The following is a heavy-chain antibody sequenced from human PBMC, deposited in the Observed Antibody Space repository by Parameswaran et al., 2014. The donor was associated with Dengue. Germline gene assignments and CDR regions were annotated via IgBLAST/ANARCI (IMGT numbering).Heavy chain of an antibody. CDR3: AKDILVWDRGGQDAFDV. J-gene: IGHJ3*01. Sequence: WIRQPPGKGLEWVAYVGYDGTHEKYADSVRGRFTLTKDNSKEILSLEMKNLRSDDTATYYCAKDILVWDRGGQDAFDVWGEGTLVTVSS. V-gene: IGHV3-30*02. CDR2: VGYDGTHE. D-gene: IGHD3/OR15-3a*01.